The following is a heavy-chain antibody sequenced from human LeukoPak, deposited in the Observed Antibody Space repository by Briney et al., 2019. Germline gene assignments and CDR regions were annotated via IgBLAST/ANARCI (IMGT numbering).Heavy chain of an antibody. D-gene: IGHD2-2*01. CDR2: INPKNGGT. J-gene: IGHJ4*02. Sequence: ASVRASCKASGYTFTGYYIHWVRQVPGQGFEWMGWINPKNGGTNYAQRFQDRVTMTRDTSTYTAYMELSRLRSDDTAVYYCARVVVPAAMRADYWGQGTLVTVSS. CDR1: GYTFTGYY. CDR3: ARVVVPAAMRADY. V-gene: IGHV1-2*02.